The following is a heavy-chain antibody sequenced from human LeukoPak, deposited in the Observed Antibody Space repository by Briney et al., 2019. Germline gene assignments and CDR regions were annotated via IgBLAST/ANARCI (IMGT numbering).Heavy chain of an antibody. D-gene: IGHD3-10*01. CDR1: GFTFSSYW. CDR3: ARAPLYIWFGELSPDY. Sequence: GGSLRLSFAASGFTFSSYWMHWVRQAPGKGLVWVSRINSDGSSTSYADSVKARFTISRDNAKNTLYLQMNSLRAEDTAVYYCARAPLYIWFGELSPDYWGQGTLVTVSS. V-gene: IGHV3-74*01. J-gene: IGHJ4*02. CDR2: INSDGSST.